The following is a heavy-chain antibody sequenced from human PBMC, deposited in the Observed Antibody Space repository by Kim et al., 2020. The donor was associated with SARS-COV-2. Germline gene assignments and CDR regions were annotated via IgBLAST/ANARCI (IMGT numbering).Heavy chain of an antibody. CDR2: INPNSGGT. V-gene: IGHV1-2*02. CDR1: GYTFTGYY. J-gene: IGHJ4*02. D-gene: IGHD5-12*01. CDR3: ARDKGGRWLQLRWAAPILPDY. Sequence: ASVKVSCKASGYTFTGYYMHWVRQAPGQGLEWMGWINPNSGGTNYAQKFQGRVTMTRDTSISTAYMELSRLRSDDTAVYYCARDKGGRWLQLRWAAPILPDYWGQGTLVTVSS.